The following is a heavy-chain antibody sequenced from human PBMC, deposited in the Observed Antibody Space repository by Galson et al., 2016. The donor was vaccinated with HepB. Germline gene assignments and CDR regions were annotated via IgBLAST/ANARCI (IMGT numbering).Heavy chain of an antibody. Sequence: SLRLSCAASGFTFSSYGMHWVRQAPGMGLEWVAVIPYDESNKYYTDSVKGRFTISRDNSKNTVYLQMNSLRAEDTAVYYCAKDRASSSGSTSYYFDYWGQGTLVTVSS. D-gene: IGHD3-22*01. J-gene: IGHJ4*02. CDR3: AKDRASSSGSTSYYFDY. CDR1: GFTFSSYG. CDR2: IPYDESNK. V-gene: IGHV3-30*18.